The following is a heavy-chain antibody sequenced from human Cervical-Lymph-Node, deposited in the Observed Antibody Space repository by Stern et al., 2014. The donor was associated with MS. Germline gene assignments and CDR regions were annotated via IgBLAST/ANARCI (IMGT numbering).Heavy chain of an antibody. D-gene: IGHD2-2*01. V-gene: IGHV4-39*01. CDR3: ARSQDIVVVSAATVEGYYYFGMDV. CDR2: VYYDGST. CDR1: GGSMKSRSYY. Sequence: QVQLQESGPGLVKPSGTLSLTCTISGGSMKSRSYYWVWIRQPPGKGLEWIGSVYYDGSTYYNPSLTSRVTISEETSKNKFPLQLSSATAADTAVYYCARSQDIVVVSAATVEGYYYFGMDVWGQGTTVTVSS. J-gene: IGHJ6*02.